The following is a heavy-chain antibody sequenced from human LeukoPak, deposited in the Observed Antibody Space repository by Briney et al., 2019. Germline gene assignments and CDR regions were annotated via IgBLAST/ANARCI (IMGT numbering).Heavy chain of an antibody. J-gene: IGHJ6*02. CDR2: ISAYNGNT. CDR1: GYTFTSYG. CDR3: AREVTKLRYFDWLSDYYYYGMDV. Sequence: ASVKVSCKASGYTFTSYGISWVRQAPGQGLEWMGWISAYNGNTNYAQKLQGRVTMTTGTSTSTAYMELRSLRSDDTAVYYCAREVTKLRYFDWLSDYYYYGMDVWGQGTTVTVSS. D-gene: IGHD3-9*01. V-gene: IGHV1-18*01.